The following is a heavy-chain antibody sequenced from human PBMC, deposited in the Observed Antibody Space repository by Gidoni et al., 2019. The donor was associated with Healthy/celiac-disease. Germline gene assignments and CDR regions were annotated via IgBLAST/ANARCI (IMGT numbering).Heavy chain of an antibody. J-gene: IGHJ6*02. Sequence: QVQLVESGGGVVEPGRARRLSCAASGFTFSSYGMHWVRQAPGKGLEWVAVIWYDGSNKYYAGSVKGRFTISRDNSKNTLYLQMNSLRAEDTAVYYCARDTNYYDFWSGSTYYYYGMDVWGQGTTVTVSS. CDR1: GFTFSSYG. CDR3: ARDTNYYDFWSGSTYYYYGMDV. V-gene: IGHV3-33*08. D-gene: IGHD3-3*01. CDR2: IWYDGSNK.